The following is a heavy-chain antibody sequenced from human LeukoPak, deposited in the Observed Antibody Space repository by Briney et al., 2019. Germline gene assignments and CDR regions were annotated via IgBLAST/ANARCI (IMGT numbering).Heavy chain of an antibody. CDR1: GFTFSSYA. Sequence: PGVYLRLSCAASGFTFSSYAMTWVRQAPGKGLEWVSAFSATDGSAQYAESVKGRFTISRDNSKNRLYLQMNSLRAEDTAVYYCAKARIAAAGTGAFDVWGQGTMVTVSS. D-gene: IGHD6-13*01. J-gene: IGHJ3*01. V-gene: IGHV3-23*01. CDR3: AKARIAAAGTGAFDV. CDR2: FSATDGSA.